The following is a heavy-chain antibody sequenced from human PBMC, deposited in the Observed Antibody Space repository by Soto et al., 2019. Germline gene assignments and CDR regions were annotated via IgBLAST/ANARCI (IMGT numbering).Heavy chain of an antibody. Sequence: GGSLRLSCAASGFTFSSYAMHWVRQAPGKWLEWVAVISYDGSNKYYADSVKGRFTISRDNSKNTLYLQMNSLRAEDTAVYYCARESGEIRFLEWLLSGYYYGMDVWGQGXTVTVYS. D-gene: IGHD3-3*01. CDR1: GFTFSSYA. V-gene: IGHV3-30-3*01. CDR3: ARESGEIRFLEWLLSGYYYGMDV. J-gene: IGHJ6*02. CDR2: ISYDGSNK.